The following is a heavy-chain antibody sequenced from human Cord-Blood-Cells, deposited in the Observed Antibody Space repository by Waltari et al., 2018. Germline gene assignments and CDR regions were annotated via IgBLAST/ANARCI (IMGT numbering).Heavy chain of an antibody. Sequence: QVQLQQWGAGLLKPSETLSLTCAVYGGSFSGYYWSWIRQPPGKGLEWIGEINHSGSTNYNPSLKSRVTISVDTSKIQFSLKLSSVTAADTAVYYCASTPADAFDIWGQGTMVTVSS. V-gene: IGHV4-34*01. J-gene: IGHJ3*02. CDR3: ASTPADAFDI. CDR1: GGSFSGYY. CDR2: INHSGST. D-gene: IGHD2-2*01.